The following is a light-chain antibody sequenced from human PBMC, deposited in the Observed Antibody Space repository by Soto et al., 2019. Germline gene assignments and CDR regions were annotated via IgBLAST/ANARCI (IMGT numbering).Light chain of an antibody. J-gene: IGKJ5*01. Sequence: EIVLTQSPGTLSFSPGERATLSCRSSQSVSSYLAWYQQKPGQAPRLLIYDASNRATGIPARFSGSGSGTDFTLTISNLEPEDFAVYYCQQRSNWPPITFGQGTRLEIK. CDR2: DAS. CDR1: QSVSSY. CDR3: QQRSNWPPIT. V-gene: IGKV3-11*01.